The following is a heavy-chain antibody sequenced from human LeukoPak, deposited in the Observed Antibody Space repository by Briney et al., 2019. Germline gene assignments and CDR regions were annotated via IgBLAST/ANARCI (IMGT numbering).Heavy chain of an antibody. D-gene: IGHD6-6*01. CDR2: IYYSGST. CDR3: ARRGVSSSGSRYYYYMDV. Sequence: PSETLSLTCTVSGGSISSYYWSWIRQPPGKGLEWIGYIYYSGSTNYYPSLKSRVTISVDTSKNQFSLKLSSVTAADTAVYYCARRGVSSSGSRYYYYMDVWGKGTTVTVSS. J-gene: IGHJ6*03. CDR1: GGSISSYY. V-gene: IGHV4-59*01.